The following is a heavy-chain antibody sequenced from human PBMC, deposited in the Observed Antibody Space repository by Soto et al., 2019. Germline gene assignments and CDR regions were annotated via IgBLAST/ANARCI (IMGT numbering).Heavy chain of an antibody. CDR1: GGSISSYY. V-gene: IGHV4-59*01. CDR3: ARVPPVVVAAYYYYYMDV. CDR2: IYYSGST. J-gene: IGHJ6*03. Sequence: SETLSLTCTVSGGSISSYYWSWIRQPPGKGLEWIGYIYYSGSTNYNPSLKSRVTISVDTSKNQFSLKLSSVTAADTAVYYCARVPPVVVAAYYYYYMDVWGKGTTVTVSS. D-gene: IGHD2-15*01.